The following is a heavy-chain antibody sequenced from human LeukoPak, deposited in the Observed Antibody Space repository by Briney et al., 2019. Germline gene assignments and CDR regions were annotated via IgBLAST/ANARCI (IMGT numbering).Heavy chain of an antibody. CDR3: ARNSNFDTHDY. Sequence: GGSLRLSCAVSGFTFSNSYMSWVRQAPGKGLEWVATIKEDGSAKYYVDSVRGRFSISRDNAKNSLYLQMNSLSAEDTAVYYCARNSNFDTHDYWGQGTLVTVSS. CDR2: IKEDGSAK. D-gene: IGHD3-22*01. V-gene: IGHV3-7*01. CDR1: GFTFSNSY. J-gene: IGHJ4*02.